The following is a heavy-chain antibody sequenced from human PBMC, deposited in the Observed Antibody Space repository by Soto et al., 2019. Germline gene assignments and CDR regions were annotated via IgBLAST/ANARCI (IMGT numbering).Heavy chain of an antibody. CDR3: ARGTIFGVVIPRMDV. V-gene: IGHV3-48*03. D-gene: IGHD3-3*01. CDR2: ISSSGSTI. J-gene: IGHJ6*02. Sequence: EVQLVESGGGLVQPGGSLRLSCAASGFTFSSYDMNWVRQAPGKGLEWVSYISSSGSTIYYADSVKGRFTISRDNAKNSLYLQMNSLRAEDTAVYYCARGTIFGVVIPRMDVWGQGTTVTVSS. CDR1: GFTFSSYD.